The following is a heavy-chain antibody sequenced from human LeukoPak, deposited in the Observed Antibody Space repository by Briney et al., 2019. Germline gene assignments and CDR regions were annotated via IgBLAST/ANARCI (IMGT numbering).Heavy chain of an antibody. CDR2: MYYSGTT. CDR1: GGPMSSSTYY. Sequence: SETLSLTCNVSGGPMSSSTYYWGWSRQSPGKGLEWIGIMYYSGTTHYNPSLKSRVSIFADMSKSQFSLRLTSVTAADTAMYYCARGILGYSDISAEWDYFSYGMDV. J-gene: IGHJ6*01. V-gene: IGHV4-39*07. CDR3: ARGILGYSDISAEWDYFSYGMDV. D-gene: IGHD3-9*01.